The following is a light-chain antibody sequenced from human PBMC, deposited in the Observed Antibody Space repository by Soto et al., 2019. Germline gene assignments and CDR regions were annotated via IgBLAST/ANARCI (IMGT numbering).Light chain of an antibody. J-gene: IGKJ2*01. CDR2: KAS. CDR3: QQYNSYLMYT. Sequence: DIQMTQSPSTLSASVGDRVTITCRASQSVSSWLAWYQQKPGKAPKLLIYKASNLESGVPSRFSGSGSGTEFTLTISRLQPDDFATYYCQQYNSYLMYTFGQGTKLEIK. CDR1: QSVSSW. V-gene: IGKV1-5*03.